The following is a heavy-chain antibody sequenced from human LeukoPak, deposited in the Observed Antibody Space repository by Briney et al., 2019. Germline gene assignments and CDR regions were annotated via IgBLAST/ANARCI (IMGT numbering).Heavy chain of an antibody. CDR1: GGSISSYY. J-gene: IGHJ4*02. Sequence: SETLSLTCTVSGGSISSYYWSWIRQPPGKGLEWIGYIYYSGSTNYNPSLKSRVTISVDTSKNEFSLKLRSVTAADTAVYYCARVTGYRIEDYFDYWGQGTLVTVSS. D-gene: IGHD6-13*01. CDR3: ARVTGYRIEDYFDY. CDR2: IYYSGST. V-gene: IGHV4-59*01.